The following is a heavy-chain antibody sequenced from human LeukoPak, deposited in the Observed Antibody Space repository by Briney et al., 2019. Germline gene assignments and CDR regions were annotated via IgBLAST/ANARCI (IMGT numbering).Heavy chain of an antibody. D-gene: IGHD3-16*01. V-gene: IGHV2-5*02. Sequence: SGPTLVNPTQTLTLTCSFSGFSLITSGVGVGWIRQSPGKALEWVAIIYWDNDKRYSPYLNNRLSITKDTSNNQVVLTMTNVDPADTGTYFCAHIMITFGGVLRDDAFDVWGPGTVVTVSP. CDR1: GFSLITSGVG. J-gene: IGHJ3*01. CDR3: AHIMITFGGVLRDDAFDV. CDR2: IYWDNDK.